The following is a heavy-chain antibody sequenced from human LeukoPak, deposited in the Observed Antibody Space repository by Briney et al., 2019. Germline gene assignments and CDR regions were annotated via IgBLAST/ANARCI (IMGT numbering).Heavy chain of an antibody. D-gene: IGHD3-22*01. J-gene: IGHJ4*02. V-gene: IGHV3-9*01. CDR3: AKDIVYYVSIGSCVDY. Sequence: GRSLRLSCAASGFTFDDYAMHWVRQAPGKGLEWVSGISWNSGSIDYADSVKGRFTISRDNAKNSLYLQMNSLRAEDTALYYCAKDIVYYVSIGSCVDYWGQGTLDSLSS. CDR2: ISWNSGSI. CDR1: GFTFDDYA.